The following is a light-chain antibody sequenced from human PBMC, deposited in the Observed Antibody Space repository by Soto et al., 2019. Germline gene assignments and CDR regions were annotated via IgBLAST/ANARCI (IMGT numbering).Light chain of an antibody. CDR3: QQSNNYPWT. CDR2: AAA. J-gene: IGKJ1*01. CDR1: QGIHNY. Sequence: DIQMTQSPSTLSASVGDRVTITCRASQGIHNYLAWYQQKPGEAPKLLIYAAASLESGVPSRFSGSGSGTEFTLTISSLQPDDFATYYCQQSNNYPWTFGQGTRVEIK. V-gene: IGKV1-5*03.